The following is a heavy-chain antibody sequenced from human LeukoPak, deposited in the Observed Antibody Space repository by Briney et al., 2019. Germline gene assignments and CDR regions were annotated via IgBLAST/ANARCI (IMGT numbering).Heavy chain of an antibody. J-gene: IGHJ6*02. CDR3: ARAPGIAARPLYYYGMDV. D-gene: IGHD6-6*01. CDR1: GYSFTSYW. Sequence: GESLKISCKGSGYSFTSYWIGWVRQMPGKGLEWMGIIYPGDSDTRYSPSFQGQVTISADKSISTAYLQWSSLKASDTAMYYCARAPGIAARPLYYYGMDVWGQGTTVTVSS. V-gene: IGHV5-51*01. CDR2: IYPGDSDT.